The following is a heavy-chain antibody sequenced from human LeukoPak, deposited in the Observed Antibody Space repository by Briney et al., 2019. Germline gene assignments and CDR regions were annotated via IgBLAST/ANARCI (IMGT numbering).Heavy chain of an antibody. Sequence: SETLSLTCTVSGGSISSYYWSWIRQPPGKGLEWIGYIYYSGSTNYNPSLKSRVTISVDTSKNQFSLKLSSVTAADTAVYYCARLRYSSGWFLDYWGQGTLVTVSS. CDR1: GGSISSYY. D-gene: IGHD6-19*01. V-gene: IGHV4-59*08. CDR2: IYYSGST. CDR3: ARLRYSSGWFLDY. J-gene: IGHJ4*02.